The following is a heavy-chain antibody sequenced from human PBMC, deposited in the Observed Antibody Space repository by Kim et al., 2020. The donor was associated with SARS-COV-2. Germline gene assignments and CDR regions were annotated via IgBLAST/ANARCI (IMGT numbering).Heavy chain of an antibody. CDR1: GFTFSSYW. V-gene: IGHV3-74*01. Sequence: GGSLRLSCAASGFTFSSYWMHWVRQAPGKGLVWVSRINSDGSSTSYADSVKGRFTISRDNAKNTLYLQMNSLRAEDTAVYYCARDPYSSSWYKTHAFDIWGQGTMVTVSS. CDR2: INSDGSST. J-gene: IGHJ3*02. CDR3: ARDPYSSSWYKTHAFDI. D-gene: IGHD6-13*01.